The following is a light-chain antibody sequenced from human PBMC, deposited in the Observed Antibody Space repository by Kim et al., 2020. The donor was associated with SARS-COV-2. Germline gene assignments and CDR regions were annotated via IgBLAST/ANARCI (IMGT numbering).Light chain of an antibody. J-gene: IGKJ5*01. CDR2: STS. CDR1: QSVSSTY. Sequence: EIVLTQSPGTLSLSPGERATLSCRASQSVSSTYLGWYQQKPGQAPRLLIYSTSGRATGIPDRFSGSGSGADFTLTISRLEPEDFAVYYYQYYGNSPITFGQGTRVEIK. CDR3: QYYGNSPIT. V-gene: IGKV3-20*01.